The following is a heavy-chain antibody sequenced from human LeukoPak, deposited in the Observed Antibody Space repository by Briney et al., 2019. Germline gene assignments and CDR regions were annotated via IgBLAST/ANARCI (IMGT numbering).Heavy chain of an antibody. V-gene: IGHV3-30*02. CDR3: AKALGSYSDWDY. CDR1: RFTFSSYG. Sequence: GGSLRLSCAASRFTFSSYGMHWVRQAPGKGLEWVAFIRYDGGKKYYADSVKGRFTISRDNSKNTLYLQMNSLRAEDTAVYYCAKALGSYSDWDYWGQGTLVTVSS. CDR2: IRYDGGKK. D-gene: IGHD1-26*01. J-gene: IGHJ4*02.